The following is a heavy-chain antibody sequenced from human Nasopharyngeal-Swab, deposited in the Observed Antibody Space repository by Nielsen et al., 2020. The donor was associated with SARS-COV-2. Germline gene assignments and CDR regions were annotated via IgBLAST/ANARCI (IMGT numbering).Heavy chain of an antibody. Sequence: GESLKISCAASGFPFSNHYMTWVRQPPGKGLEWVANIRQDAREQFYVDSVKGRFTISRDNAKNSLYLQMNSLRAEDTAVYYCARDSATYDYWGQGTLVTVSS. V-gene: IGHV3-7*01. J-gene: IGHJ4*02. CDR3: ARDSATYDY. CDR1: GFPFSNHY. D-gene: IGHD3-10*01. CDR2: IRQDAREQ.